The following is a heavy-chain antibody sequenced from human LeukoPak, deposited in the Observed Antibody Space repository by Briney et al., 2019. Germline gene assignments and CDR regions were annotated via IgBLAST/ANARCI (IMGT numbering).Heavy chain of an antibody. CDR1: GYTLTELS. D-gene: IGHD3-22*01. J-gene: IGHJ4*02. Sequence: ASVKVSCKVSGYTLTELSMHWVRQAPGKGLEWMGGFDPEDGETIYAQKFQGRVTMTEDTSTDTAYMELSSLRSEDTAVYYCAPAGNYYHSSGYWFDYWGQATLVNVSS. CDR2: FDPEDGET. CDR3: APAGNYYHSSGYWFDY. V-gene: IGHV1-24*01.